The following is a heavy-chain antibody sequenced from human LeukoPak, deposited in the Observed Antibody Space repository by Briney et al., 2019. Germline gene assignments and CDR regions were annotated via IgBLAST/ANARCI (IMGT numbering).Heavy chain of an antibody. D-gene: IGHD5-12*01. J-gene: IGHJ4*02. CDR2: INHSGST. CDR1: GGSFGGYY. V-gene: IGHV4-34*01. Sequence: PSETLSLTCAVYGGSFGGYYWSWIRQPPGKGLEWIGEINHSGSTNYNPSLKSRVTISVDTSKNQFSLKLSSVTAADTAVYYCARWLPSFDYWGQGTLVTVSS. CDR3: ARWLPSFDY.